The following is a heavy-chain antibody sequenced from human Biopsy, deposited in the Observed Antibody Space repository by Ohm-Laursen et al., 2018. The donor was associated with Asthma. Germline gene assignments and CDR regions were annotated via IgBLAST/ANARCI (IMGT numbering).Heavy chain of an antibody. CDR3: ARGLRQSNWLDP. D-gene: IGHD6-19*01. J-gene: IGHJ5*02. Sequence: VASVKVSCKASGYNFNTSDINWVRQAPGQGLEWMGWMNPKSGNTGFAQKFKGRVSLTRDSSTTTAYMELRSLRSDDTALYFCARGLRQSNWLDPWGQGTLLTVFS. V-gene: IGHV1-8*01. CDR1: GYNFNTSD. CDR2: MNPKSGNT.